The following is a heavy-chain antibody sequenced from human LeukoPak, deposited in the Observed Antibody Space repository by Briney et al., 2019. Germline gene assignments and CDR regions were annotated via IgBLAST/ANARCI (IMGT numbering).Heavy chain of an antibody. CDR1: GFNFSLYT. V-gene: IGHV3-30*04. CDR2: ISEDVTNN. J-gene: IGHJ4*02. Sequence: GGSLTLSHALSGFNFSLYTMHWVRHAPGKGLESLTVISEDVTNNMYTQSVKGRFTVSRDNSNNSLFLQMNSLRREDTAVYYCASGDFRFWGQGTLVSASS. CDR3: ASGDFRF. D-gene: IGHD2-21*01.